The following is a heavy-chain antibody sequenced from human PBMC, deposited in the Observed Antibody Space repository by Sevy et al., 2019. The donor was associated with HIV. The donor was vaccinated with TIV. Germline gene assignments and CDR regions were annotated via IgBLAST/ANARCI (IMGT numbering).Heavy chain of an antibody. J-gene: IGHJ4*02. CDR3: ARGGGYCSSTSCYGSLDY. CDR1: GGSISSYY. CDR2: IYYSGST. V-gene: IGHV4-59*01. Sequence: SETLSLTCTVSGGSISSYYWSWIRQPPGKGLEWIGYIYYSGSTNYNPSLKSRVTISVDTSKNQFPLKLSSVTAADTAVHYCARGGGYCSSTSCYGSLDYWGQGTLVTVSS. D-gene: IGHD2-2*01.